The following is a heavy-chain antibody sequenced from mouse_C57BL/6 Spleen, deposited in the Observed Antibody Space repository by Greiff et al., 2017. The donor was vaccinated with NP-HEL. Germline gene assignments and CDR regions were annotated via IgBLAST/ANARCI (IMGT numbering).Heavy chain of an antibody. J-gene: IGHJ2*01. CDR1: GYTFTSYW. CDR3: AKALTGYYFDY. CDR2: INPSSGYT. V-gene: IGHV1-7*01. D-gene: IGHD4-1*01. Sequence: VQLQQSGAELAKPGASVKLSCKASGYTFTSYWMHWVKQRPGQGLEWIGYINPSSGYTKYNQKFKDKATLPADKSSSTAYMQLSSLTYEDSAVYYCAKALTGYYFDYWGQGTTLTVSS.